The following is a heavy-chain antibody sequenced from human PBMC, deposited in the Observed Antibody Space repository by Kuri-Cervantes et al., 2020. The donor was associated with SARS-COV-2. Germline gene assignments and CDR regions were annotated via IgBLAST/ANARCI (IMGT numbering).Heavy chain of an antibody. V-gene: IGHV3-13*05. D-gene: IGHD3-3*01. J-gene: IGHJ6*01. CDR1: GFTFSSYD. CDR3: ASGFWSGYYQTYYYYGMDV. Sequence: ETLSLTCAASGFTFSSYDMHWVRQATGKGLEGVSAIGTAGDPYYPGSVKVRFIISRKNAKNSLHLQMNSLRAGDSAVYYFASGFWSGYYQTYYYYGMDVWGQGTTVT. CDR2: IGTAGDP.